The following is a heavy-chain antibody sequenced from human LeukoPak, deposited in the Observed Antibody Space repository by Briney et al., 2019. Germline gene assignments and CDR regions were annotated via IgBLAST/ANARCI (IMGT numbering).Heavy chain of an antibody. D-gene: IGHD3-16*01. V-gene: IGHV3-7*03. CDR2: IKEDGREK. Sequence: GGSLRLSCAASGFTLSSYAMHWVRQAPGKGLEWVASIKEDGREKLYVESLEGRLTIARDNAKESLHLQMRNLRVEDTAVYYCTRALGHSVLAFDVWGQGTVVIVS. J-gene: IGHJ3*01. CDR3: TRALGHSVLAFDV. CDR1: GFTLSSYA.